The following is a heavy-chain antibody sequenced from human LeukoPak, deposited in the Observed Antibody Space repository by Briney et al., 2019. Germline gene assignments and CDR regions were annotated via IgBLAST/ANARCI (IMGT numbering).Heavy chain of an antibody. V-gene: IGHV4-61*05. CDR3: ARGSYYYDSSGYYYPAAGFAFDI. Sequence: SETLSLTCTVSGGSISSSSYYWGWIRQPPGKGLEWIGYIYYSGSTNYNPSLKSRVTISVDTSKNQFSLKLSSVTAADTAVYYCARGSYYYDSSGYYYPAAGFAFDIWGQGTMVTVSS. J-gene: IGHJ3*02. D-gene: IGHD3-22*01. CDR2: IYYSGST. CDR1: GGSISSSSYY.